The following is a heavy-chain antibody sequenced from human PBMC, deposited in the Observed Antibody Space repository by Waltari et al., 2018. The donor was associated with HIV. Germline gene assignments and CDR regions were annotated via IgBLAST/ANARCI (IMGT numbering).Heavy chain of an antibody. Sequence: EVQLVESGGGLIQPGGSLRISCAASGFTFSSNYSCWVRQAPGTGLEWVSVIYSGGSTYYADSVKGRFTISRDNSKNTLYLQMNSLRAEDTAVYYCARDPEMATKWGYWGQGTLVTVSS. J-gene: IGHJ4*02. CDR2: IYSGGST. V-gene: IGHV3-53*01. CDR1: GFTFSSNY. CDR3: ARDPEMATKWGY. D-gene: IGHD5-12*01.